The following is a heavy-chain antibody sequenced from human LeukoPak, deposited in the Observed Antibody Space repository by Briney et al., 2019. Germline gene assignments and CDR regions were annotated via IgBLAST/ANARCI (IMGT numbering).Heavy chain of an antibody. CDR1: GGSISSYY. Sequence: SETLSLTCTVSGGSISSYYWSWIRQPAGKGLEWIGRIYTSGSTNYNPSLKSRVTMSVDTSKNQFSLKLSSVTAADTAVYYCARRVNYDTTDQGWYFDLWGRGTLVTVSS. CDR2: IYTSGST. D-gene: IGHD3-22*01. J-gene: IGHJ2*01. CDR3: ARRVNYDTTDQGWYFDL. V-gene: IGHV4-4*07.